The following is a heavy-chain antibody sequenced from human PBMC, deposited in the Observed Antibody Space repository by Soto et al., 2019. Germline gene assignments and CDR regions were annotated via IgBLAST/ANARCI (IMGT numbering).Heavy chain of an antibody. Sequence: QVQLVQSGAEVKEPGDSVRVSCEASGYIFTAYYIHWVRQAPGQGLEWMGWINPKFGDTTYAQDFKGRLTLTRDMSISTVYMDLSRLTSDDTAIYYCARNMDYYYGPGSGNGHGVWGQGTTVNVFS. J-gene: IGHJ6*02. CDR3: ARNMDYYYGPGSGNGHGV. CDR1: GYIFTAYY. V-gene: IGHV1-2*02. CDR2: INPKFGDT. D-gene: IGHD3-10*01.